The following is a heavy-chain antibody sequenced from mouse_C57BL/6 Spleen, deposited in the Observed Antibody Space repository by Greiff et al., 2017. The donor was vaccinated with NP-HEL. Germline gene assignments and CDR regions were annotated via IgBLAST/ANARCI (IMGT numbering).Heavy chain of an antibody. J-gene: IGHJ4*01. Sequence: EVQLQQSGPELVKPGASVKISCKASGYTFTDYYMNWVKQSHGKSLEWIGDINPNNGGTSYNQKFKGKATLTVDKSSSTAYMELRSLTSEDSAVYYCAREILAMDYWGQGTSVTVSS. CDR3: AREILAMDY. V-gene: IGHV1-26*01. CDR1: GYTFTDYY. CDR2: INPNNGGT.